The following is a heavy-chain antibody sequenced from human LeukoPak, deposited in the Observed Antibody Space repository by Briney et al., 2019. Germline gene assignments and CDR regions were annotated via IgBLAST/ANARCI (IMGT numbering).Heavy chain of an antibody. CDR3: ARDRYNLRITGTTPPDY. V-gene: IGHV3-30-3*01. CDR2: ISYDGSNK. CDR1: GFTFSSYA. J-gene: IGHJ4*02. D-gene: IGHD1-7*01. Sequence: PGGSLRLSCAASGFTFSSYAMHWVRQAPGKGLEWVAVISYDGSNKYYADSVKGRFTISRDNSKNTLYLQMNSLRDEDTAVYYCARDRYNLRITGTTPPDYWGQGTLVTVSS.